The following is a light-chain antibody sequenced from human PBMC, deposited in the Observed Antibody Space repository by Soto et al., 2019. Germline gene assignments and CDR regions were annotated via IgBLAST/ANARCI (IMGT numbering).Light chain of an antibody. J-gene: IGKJ1*01. CDR3: KQYNSYSWT. V-gene: IGKV1-5*01. CDR1: QSISSW. Sequence: DIQMTQSPSTLSASVGDRVTITCRASQSISSWLAWYQQKPGKATKLLIYDASSLESGVPSRFSGSGSGTEFTLTISSLQPDDFATYYCKQYNSYSWTVGQGTKVDIK. CDR2: DAS.